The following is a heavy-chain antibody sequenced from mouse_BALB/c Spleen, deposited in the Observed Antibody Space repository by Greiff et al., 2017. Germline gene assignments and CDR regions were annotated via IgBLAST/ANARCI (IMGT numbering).Heavy chain of an antibody. D-gene: IGHD2-4*01. CDR1: GYAFSSYW. J-gene: IGHJ3*01. V-gene: IGHV1-80*01. Sequence: QVQLQQSGAELVRPGSSVKISCKASGYAFSSYWMNWVKQRPGQGLEWIGQIYPGDGDTNYNGKFKGKATLTADKSSSTAYMQLSSLTSEDSAVYFCARSTMIRGFAYWGQGTLVTVSA. CDR2: IYPGDGDT. CDR3: ARSTMIRGFAY.